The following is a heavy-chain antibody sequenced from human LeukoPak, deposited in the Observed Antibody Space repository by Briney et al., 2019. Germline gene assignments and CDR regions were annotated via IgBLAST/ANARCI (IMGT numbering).Heavy chain of an antibody. CDR2: TYSDGST. J-gene: IGHJ6*02. Sequence: GGSLRLSCAASGFTVSRNYMSWVRQAPGKGLEWVSFTYSDGSTSFTESVKGRFTISRDNSKNTLSLQLNSLKVEDTAVYYCARDGGSSTKEPTGGYYYYGMDVWGQGTTVTVSS. CDR3: ARDGGSSTKEPTGGYYYYGMDV. CDR1: GFTVSRNY. V-gene: IGHV3-53*01. D-gene: IGHD1-1*01.